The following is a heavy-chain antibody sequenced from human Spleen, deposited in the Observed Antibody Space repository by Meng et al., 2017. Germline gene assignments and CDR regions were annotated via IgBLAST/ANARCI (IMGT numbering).Heavy chain of an antibody. J-gene: IGHJ4*02. Sequence: ASVKVSCKASGYTFTSYGISWVRQVPGQGLEWMGRIDPKSGDTHYAQRFQGRVTMTGDTSISTAYMELSGLRSDDTAMYYCARDEDISAAGKLFGDYWGQGTLVTVSS. CDR2: IDPKSGDT. CDR1: GYTFTSYG. D-gene: IGHD6-13*01. V-gene: IGHV1-2*06. CDR3: ARDEDISAAGKLFGDY.